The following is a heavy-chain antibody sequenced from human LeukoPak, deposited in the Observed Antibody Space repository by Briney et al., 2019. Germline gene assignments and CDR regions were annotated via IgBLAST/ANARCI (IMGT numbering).Heavy chain of an antibody. CDR3: TSDTFYYDSTGLGHWFDP. CDR2: INPNSGGT. CDR1: GYTFTGYY. Sequence: ASVKVSCKASGYTFTGYYMHWVRQAPGQGLEWMGWINPNSGGTNYAQKFQGRVTMTWDTSISTAYMELSSLRSDDTAVYYCTSDTFYYDSTGLGHWFDPWGQGTLVTVSS. D-gene: IGHD3-22*01. J-gene: IGHJ5*02. V-gene: IGHV1-2*02.